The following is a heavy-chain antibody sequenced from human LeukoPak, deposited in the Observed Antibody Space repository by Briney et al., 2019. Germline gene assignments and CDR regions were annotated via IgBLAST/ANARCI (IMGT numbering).Heavy chain of an antibody. V-gene: IGHV4-34*01. D-gene: IGHD3-9*01. CDR2: INHSGST. CDR1: GGSFSGYY. Sequence: SETLSLTCAVYGGSFSGYYWSWIRQPPGKGLEWIGEINHSGSTNYNPSLKSRVTISVDTSKNQFSPKLSSVTAADTAVYYCARGGLRYFDRRADYWGQGTLVTVSS. J-gene: IGHJ4*02. CDR3: ARGGLRYFDRRADY.